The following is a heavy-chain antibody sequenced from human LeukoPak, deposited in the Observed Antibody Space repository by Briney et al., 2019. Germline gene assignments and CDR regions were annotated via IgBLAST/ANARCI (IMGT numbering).Heavy chain of an antibody. D-gene: IGHD1-26*01. CDR2: ISHSGST. CDR3: ARAKKRSGRSRNFYLDV. CDR1: GYSISIAFY. J-gene: IGHJ6*03. V-gene: IGHV4-38-2*02. Sequence: SETLSLTCTVSGYSISIAFYWGWIRQPPGKGLEWIGSISHSGSTYYNPSLKSRVTISVDTSKNQFSLKLSSVTAADTAVYYCARAKKRSGRSRNFYLDVWGKGTTVTVSS.